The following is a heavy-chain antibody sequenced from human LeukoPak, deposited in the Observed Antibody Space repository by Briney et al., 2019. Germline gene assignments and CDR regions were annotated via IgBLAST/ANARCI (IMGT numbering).Heavy chain of an antibody. J-gene: IGHJ6*02. CDR1: GYTFTSYG. CDR3: ARDEPYRITIFGVETIKFREAPFFYGMDV. CDR2: ISAYNGNT. D-gene: IGHD3-3*01. Sequence: ASVKVSCKASGYTFTSYGISWVRQAPGQGLEWMGWISAYNGNTNYAQKLQGRVTMTTDTSTSTAYMELRSLRSDDTAVYYCARDEPYRITIFGVETIKFREAPFFYGMDVWGPGTKVTVSS. V-gene: IGHV1-18*01.